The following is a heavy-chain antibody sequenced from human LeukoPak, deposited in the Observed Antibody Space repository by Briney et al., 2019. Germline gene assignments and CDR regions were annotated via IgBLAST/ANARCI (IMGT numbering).Heavy chain of an antibody. J-gene: IGHJ3*02. CDR1: GGSISSSSYY. CDR3: ARLGNYVAFDI. Sequence: KPSETLSLTCTVSGGSISSSSYYWGWIRQPPGKGLEWIGSIYYSGSTYYNPSLKSRVTISVDTSKNQFSLKLSSVTAADTAVYYCARLGNYVAFDIWGQGTMVTVSS. D-gene: IGHD4-11*01. V-gene: IGHV4-39*01. CDR2: IYYSGST.